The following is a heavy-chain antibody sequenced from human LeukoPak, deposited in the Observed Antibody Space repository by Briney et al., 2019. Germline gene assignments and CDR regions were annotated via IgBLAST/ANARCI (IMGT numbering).Heavy chain of an antibody. Sequence: ASVKVSCKASGYTFTSYDINWVRQATGQGLEWMGWMNPHSGNTGYAQKFQGGVTITRDTSISTVYMELSSLRSEDTAMYYCARGQLSGYCSGGSCSWGNDYYYMDVWGKGTTVTVSS. V-gene: IGHV1-8*03. CDR1: GYTFTSYD. CDR2: MNPHSGNT. D-gene: IGHD2-15*01. J-gene: IGHJ6*03. CDR3: ARGQLSGYCSGGSCSWGNDYYYMDV.